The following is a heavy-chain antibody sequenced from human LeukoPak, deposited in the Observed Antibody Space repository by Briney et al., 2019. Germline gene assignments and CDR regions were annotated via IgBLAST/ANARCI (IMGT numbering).Heavy chain of an antibody. Sequence: PSETLSLTCTVSGGSISSYYWNWIRQPPGKGLEWVSVIYSGGSTYYADSVKGRFTISRDNSKNTLYLQMNSLRAEDTAVYYCARDIGSGWYDYWGQGTLVTVSS. J-gene: IGHJ4*02. V-gene: IGHV3-53*01. CDR2: IYSGGST. D-gene: IGHD6-19*01. CDR1: GGSISSYY. CDR3: ARDIGSGWYDY.